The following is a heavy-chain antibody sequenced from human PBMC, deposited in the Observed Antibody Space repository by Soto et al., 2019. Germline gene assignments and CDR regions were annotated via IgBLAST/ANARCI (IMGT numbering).Heavy chain of an antibody. CDR2: IDPSDSYT. CDR3: AGTTVTENYYYGMDV. V-gene: IGHV5-10-1*01. Sequence: PGESLKISCKGSGYSFTSYWISWVRQMPGKGLEWMGRIDPSDSYTNYSPSFQGHVTISADKSISTAYLQWSSLKASDTAMYYCAGTTVTENYYYGMDVWCQGTTVTVSS. CDR1: GYSFTSYW. J-gene: IGHJ6*02. D-gene: IGHD4-4*01.